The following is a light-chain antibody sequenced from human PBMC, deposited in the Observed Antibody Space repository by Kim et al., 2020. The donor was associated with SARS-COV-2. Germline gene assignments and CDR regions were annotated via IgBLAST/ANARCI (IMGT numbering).Light chain of an antibody. J-gene: IGLJ1*01. CDR3: SSYTSSSTSCV. Sequence: QSITNACTRTSGDGGGYNFVPWYQQHPGKAPILMIYGDSNRPSGVSNRFSGSKSGNTASLTISGLQAEDEADYYCSSYTSSSTSCVFGTGTKVTVL. CDR2: GDS. V-gene: IGLV2-14*03. CDR1: SGDGGGYNF.